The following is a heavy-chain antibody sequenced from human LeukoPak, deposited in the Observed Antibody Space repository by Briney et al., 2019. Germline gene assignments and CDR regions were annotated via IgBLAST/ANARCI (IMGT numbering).Heavy chain of an antibody. J-gene: IGHJ4*02. CDR1: GGSFSRYA. D-gene: IGHD5-12*01. CDR3: ARPNLLGIYTH. V-gene: IGHV1-69*01. CDR2: IIPIFGTA. Sequence: SVTVSCKASGGSFSRYAISWVRQAPGQGLEWMGGIIPIFGTANYAQKFQGGVTITADESTSTAYMELSSLRSEDTAVYYCARPNLLGIYTHWGQGTLVTVSS.